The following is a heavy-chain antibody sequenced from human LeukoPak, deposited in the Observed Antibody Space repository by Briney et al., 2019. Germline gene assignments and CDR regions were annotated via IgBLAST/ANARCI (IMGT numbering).Heavy chain of an antibody. CDR3: ASYPADTTWYGVFDY. CDR2: IFNTGNT. V-gene: IGHV4-59*11. D-gene: IGHD3-10*01. Sequence: SETLSLTCSVSGGSINSHYWSWIRQPPGKRLEWIGYIFNTGNTNYNPSLASRVTMSVDTSRAQFFLRLSPVTAADTAIYYCASYPADTTWYGVFDYWSQGTLVTVSS. J-gene: IGHJ4*02. CDR1: GGSINSHY.